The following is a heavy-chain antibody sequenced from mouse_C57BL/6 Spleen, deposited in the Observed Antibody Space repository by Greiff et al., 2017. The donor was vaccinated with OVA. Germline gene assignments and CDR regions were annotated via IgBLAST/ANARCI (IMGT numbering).Heavy chain of an antibody. CDR3: ARERGKDWYFDV. J-gene: IGHJ1*03. CDR1: GYTFTDYN. D-gene: IGHD1-3*01. CDR2: INPNNGGT. V-gene: IGHV1-22*01. Sequence: EVQLQQSGPELVKPGASVKMSCKASGYTFTDYNMHWVKQSPGKSLEWIGYINPNNGGTSYNQKFKGKATLTVNKSSSTAYMELRSLTSEDSAVYYCARERGKDWYFDVWGTGTTVTVSS.